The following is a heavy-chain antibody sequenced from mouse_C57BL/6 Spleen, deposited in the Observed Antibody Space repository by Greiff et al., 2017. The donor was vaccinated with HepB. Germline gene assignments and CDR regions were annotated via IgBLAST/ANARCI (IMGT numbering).Heavy chain of an antibody. J-gene: IGHJ3*01. Sequence: QVQLKQSGAELVRPGASVTLSCKASGYTFTDYEMHWVKQTPVHGLEWIGAIDPETGGTAYNQKFKGKAILTADKSSSTAYMELRSLTSEDSAVYYCTRDYYGSSQGFAYWGQGTLVTVSA. V-gene: IGHV1-15*01. CDR2: IDPETGGT. D-gene: IGHD1-1*01. CDR3: TRDYYGSSQGFAY. CDR1: GYTFTDYE.